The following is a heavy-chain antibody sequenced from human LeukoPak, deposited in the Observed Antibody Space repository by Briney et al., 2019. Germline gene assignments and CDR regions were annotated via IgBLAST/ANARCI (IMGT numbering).Heavy chain of an antibody. V-gene: IGHV4-34*01. D-gene: IGHD3-10*01. CDR3: TRMSAGHDY. CDR1: GGSFDDYY. CDR2: INHSGYT. Sequence: SETLSLTCAVSGGSFDDYYWSWVRQTPGKGLEWIGEINHSGYTNDSPSLKSRVTLSIDTSRKQFSLNLRSVTVADTGIYYCTRMSAGHDYWGQGTLVTVSS. J-gene: IGHJ4*02.